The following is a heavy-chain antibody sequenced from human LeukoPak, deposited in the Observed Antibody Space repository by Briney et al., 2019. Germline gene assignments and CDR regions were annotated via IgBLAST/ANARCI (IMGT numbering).Heavy chain of an antibody. CDR1: GFSLSTYG. Sequence: GGSLRLSCAASGFSLSTYGVSWVRQPPGKGLEWVSGITGTGGSTYYADSVKGRFTVSRDTSKNTLYLQMNSLRAEDTVIYYCAKDHGTAVAGFYYWGQGTLVTVSS. D-gene: IGHD6-19*01. J-gene: IGHJ4*02. CDR2: ITGTGGST. V-gene: IGHV3-23*01. CDR3: AKDHGTAVAGFYY.